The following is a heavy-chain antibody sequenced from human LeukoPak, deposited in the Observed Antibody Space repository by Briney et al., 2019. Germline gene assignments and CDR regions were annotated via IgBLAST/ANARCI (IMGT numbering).Heavy chain of an antibody. V-gene: IGHV3-48*04. CDR3: AKGWRISGSYYS. CDR2: ISISSSSV. Sequence: GGSLRLSCAASGFTFSSHAMNWVRQAPGKGLEWVSYISISSSSVYYADSVKGRFTISRDNAKNSLYLQMNSLRAEDTAVYYCAKGWRISGSYYSWGQGTLVTVSS. D-gene: IGHD1-26*01. J-gene: IGHJ4*02. CDR1: GFTFSSHA.